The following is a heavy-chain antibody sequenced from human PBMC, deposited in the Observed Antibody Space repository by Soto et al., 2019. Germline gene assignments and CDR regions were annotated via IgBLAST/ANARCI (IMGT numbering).Heavy chain of an antibody. CDR1: GFTFSSYG. Sequence: GGSLRLSCAASGFTFSSYGMHWVRQAPGKGLEWVAVIWYDGSNKYYADSVKGRFTISRDNSKNTLYLQMNSLRAEDTAVYYCARDENRYYYYYYGMDVWGQGTTVTVSS. V-gene: IGHV3-33*01. CDR3: ARDENRYYYYYYGMDV. CDR2: IWYDGSNK. J-gene: IGHJ6*02.